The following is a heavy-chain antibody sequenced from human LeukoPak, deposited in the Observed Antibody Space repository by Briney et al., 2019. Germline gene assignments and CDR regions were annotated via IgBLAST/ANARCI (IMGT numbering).Heavy chain of an antibody. Sequence: PGGSLRLSCAASGFTFSSYSMNWVRQAPGKGLEWVSSISSSSSYIYYADSVKGRFTISRDNAKNSLYLQMNSLRAEDTAVYYCARGLRTNYGSGSYYYYYYYMDVWGKGTTVTISS. J-gene: IGHJ6*03. CDR2: ISSSSSYI. CDR3: ARGLRTNYGSGSYYYYYYYMDV. CDR1: GFTFSSYS. D-gene: IGHD3-10*01. V-gene: IGHV3-21*01.